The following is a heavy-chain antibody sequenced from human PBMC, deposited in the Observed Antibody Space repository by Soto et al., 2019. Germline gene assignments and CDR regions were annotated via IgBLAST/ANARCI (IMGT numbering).Heavy chain of an antibody. CDR3: ARGTTVETGSH. Sequence: QVQLVQSGAEVKKPGASVKVSCKASGYTFTSYGISWVRQAPGQGLEWMGWISAYNGNTNYAQKLQGRVTMTPDTSTSTAYTGLRSLRSADTAVYSCARGTTVETGSHWGQGTLVTVSS. CDR1: GYTFTSYG. J-gene: IGHJ4*02. CDR2: ISAYNGNT. D-gene: IGHD4-17*01. V-gene: IGHV1-18*01.